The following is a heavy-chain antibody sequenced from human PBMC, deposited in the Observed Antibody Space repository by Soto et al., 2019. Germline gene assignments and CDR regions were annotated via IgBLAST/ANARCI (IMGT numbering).Heavy chain of an antibody. V-gene: IGHV3-23*01. Sequence: GGSLRLSCAASGFTFSSYAMSWVRQAPGKGLEWVSAISGSGGSTYYADSLKGRFTISRDNSKNTLYLQMNSLRAEDTAVYYCAKAGYCSGGSCHNYYGMDVWGQGTTVTVSS. D-gene: IGHD2-15*01. J-gene: IGHJ6*02. CDR2: ISGSGGST. CDR1: GFTFSSYA. CDR3: AKAGYCSGGSCHNYYGMDV.